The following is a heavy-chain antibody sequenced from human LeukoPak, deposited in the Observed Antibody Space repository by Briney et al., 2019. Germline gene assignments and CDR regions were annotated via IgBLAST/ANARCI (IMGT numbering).Heavy chain of an antibody. Sequence: GGSLRLSCAASGFTFSSYAMSWVRQAPGKGLEWVSAISGSGGSTYYADSVKGRFTISRDNSKNTLYLQMNSLRAEDTAVYYCARDEALTGLKGGAFDIWGQGTMVTVSS. V-gene: IGHV3-23*01. D-gene: IGHD3-9*01. J-gene: IGHJ3*02. CDR2: ISGSGGST. CDR1: GFTFSSYA. CDR3: ARDEALTGLKGGAFDI.